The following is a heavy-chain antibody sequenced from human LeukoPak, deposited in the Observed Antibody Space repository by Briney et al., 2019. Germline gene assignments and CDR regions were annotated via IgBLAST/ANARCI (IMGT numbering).Heavy chain of an antibody. Sequence: SGGSLRLSCAASGFTVNINYMSWVRQAPGKGLEWVSVIYSGGTTYYADSVKGRFTISRDSSKNTLYLQMNSLRAEDTAVYYCARGFYCDSRQAAYAFDYWGQGTLVTVSS. CDR1: GFTVNINY. J-gene: IGHJ4*02. D-gene: IGHD3-22*01. CDR2: IYSGGTT. CDR3: ARGFYCDSRQAAYAFDY. V-gene: IGHV3-53*01.